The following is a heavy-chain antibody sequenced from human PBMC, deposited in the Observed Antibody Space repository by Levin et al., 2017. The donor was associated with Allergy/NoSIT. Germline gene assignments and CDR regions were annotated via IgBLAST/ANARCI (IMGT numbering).Heavy chain of an antibody. V-gene: IGHV4-61*02. CDR2: IYVTGST. J-gene: IGHJ6*03. Sequence: SQTLSLTCSVSGDSISRGFYYWSWIRQPAGEGLEWIGRIYVTGSTTYSPSLKSRVTISLDRSKDQVSLKINSVTAADTAVYYCARDLEGFSGYKPSCYMDVWGKGTPVTVSS. CDR3: ARDLEGFSGYKPSCYMDV. D-gene: IGHD5-12*01. CDR1: GDSISRGFYY.